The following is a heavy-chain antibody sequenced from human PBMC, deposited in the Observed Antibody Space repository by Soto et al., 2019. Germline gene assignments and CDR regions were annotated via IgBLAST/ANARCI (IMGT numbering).Heavy chain of an antibody. CDR3: ASSHAGAHITAAVH. D-gene: IGHD6-13*01. CDR1: GGSISSGGYS. V-gene: IGHV4-30-2*01. CDR2: TYHSGST. Sequence: SETLSLTCAVSGGSISSGGYSWSWIRQPPGKGLEWIGYTYHSGSTYYNPSLKSRVTISVDRSKNQFSLKLSSVTAADTVVYYCASSHAGAHITAAVHWGQGTLVTVSS. J-gene: IGHJ4*02.